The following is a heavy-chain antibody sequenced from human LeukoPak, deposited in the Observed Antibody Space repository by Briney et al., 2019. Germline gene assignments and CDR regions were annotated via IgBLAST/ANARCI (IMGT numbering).Heavy chain of an antibody. CDR1: RYTFTGYY. J-gene: IGHJ4*02. CDR2: INPNSGGT. D-gene: IGHD6-13*01. Sequence: GASVKVSCKASRYTFTGYYIHWVRQAPGQGLEWMGWINPNSGGTKYAQKFQGRVTMTRDTSISTAYMELSSLRSDDTAVYYCAGVIAAVGTFSFDYWGQGTLVTVSS. V-gene: IGHV1-2*02. CDR3: AGVIAAVGTFSFDY.